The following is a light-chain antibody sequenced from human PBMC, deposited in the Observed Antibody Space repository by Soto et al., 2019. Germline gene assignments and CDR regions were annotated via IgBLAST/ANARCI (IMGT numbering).Light chain of an antibody. J-gene: IGLJ1*01. CDR1: ISDVGGYNY. V-gene: IGLV2-8*01. Sequence: QSALTQPTSASGSPGQSVTISCTGTISDVGGYNYVAWYQQHPGKAPKLMIYEVNKRPSGVPDRFSGSKSGSTASLTVSGLQAEDEADYYCSSYAGSSTYVFGTGTKLTVL. CDR2: EVN. CDR3: SSYAGSSTYV.